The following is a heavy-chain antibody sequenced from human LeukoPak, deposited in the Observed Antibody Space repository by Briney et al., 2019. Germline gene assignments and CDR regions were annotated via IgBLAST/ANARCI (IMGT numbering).Heavy chain of an antibody. CDR1: GYTFTSYD. V-gene: IGHV1-8*01. CDR2: MSPNSGNT. J-gene: IGHJ4*02. D-gene: IGHD4-17*01. CDR3: ARYGDYFDY. Sequence: ASVTVSCKASGYTFTSYDINWVRQAPGQGLEWMGWMSPNSGNTDYAQKFQGRVTMTRNTSISTAYMELSSLRSEDTAVYYCARYGDYFDYWGQGTLVTVSS.